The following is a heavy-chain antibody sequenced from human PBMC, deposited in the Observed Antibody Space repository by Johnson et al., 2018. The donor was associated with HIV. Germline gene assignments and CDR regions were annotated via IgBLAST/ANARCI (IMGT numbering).Heavy chain of an antibody. CDR3: AKETRDSRSAFDI. D-gene: IGHD4-11*01. CDR1: EFPFIIYA. CDR2: IQFDESHK. J-gene: IGHJ3*02. V-gene: IGHV3-30*02. Sequence: QVQLVESGEGVFQPGGSLGPSCKPSEFPFIIYAIPWVPQAPGKGLKWVTFIQFDESHKYSADFLKGRFTISRDTSKKSVFIKMNSLRPENTAEYYCAKETRDSRSAFDIWGQGKLVTFSS.